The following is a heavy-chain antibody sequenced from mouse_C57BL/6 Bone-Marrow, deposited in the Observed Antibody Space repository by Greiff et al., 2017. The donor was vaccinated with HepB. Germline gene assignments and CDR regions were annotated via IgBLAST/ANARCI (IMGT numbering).Heavy chain of an antibody. CDR2: INPSNGGT. J-gene: IGHJ3*01. Sequence: QLQQPGTELVKPGASVKLSCKASGYTFTSYWMHWVKQRPGQGLEWIGNINPSNGGTNYNEKFKSKATLTVDKSSSTAYMQLSSLTSEDSAVYYCARALYDGYYVWFAYWGQGTLVTVSA. V-gene: IGHV1-53*01. D-gene: IGHD2-3*01. CDR3: ARALYDGYYVWFAY. CDR1: GYTFTSYW.